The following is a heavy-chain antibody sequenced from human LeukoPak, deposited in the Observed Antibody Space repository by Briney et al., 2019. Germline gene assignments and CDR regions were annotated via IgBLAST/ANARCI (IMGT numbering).Heavy chain of an antibody. D-gene: IGHD3-3*01. CDR2: IIPIFGTA. CDR3: ARGGGQGLRFLEWLLYY. Sequence: SVKVSCKASGGAFSSYAISWVRQAPGQGLEWMGGIIPIFGTANYAQKFQGRVTITADESTSTAYMELSSLRSEDTAVYYCARGGGQGLRFLEWLLYYWGQGTLVTVSS. CDR1: GGAFSSYA. J-gene: IGHJ4*02. V-gene: IGHV1-69*13.